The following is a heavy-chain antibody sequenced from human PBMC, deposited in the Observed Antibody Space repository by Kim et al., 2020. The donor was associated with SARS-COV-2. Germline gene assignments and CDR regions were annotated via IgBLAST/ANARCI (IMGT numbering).Heavy chain of an antibody. V-gene: IGHV3-74*01. Sequence: GGSLRLSCAASGFTFSSYWMHWVRQAPGKGLVWVSRINSDGSSTSYADSVKGRFTISRDNANNTLYLLMTSLRAEDTAVYYCARGLKVYSYDSSGYQGVDYWGQGTLVTVSS. CDR1: GFTFSSYW. J-gene: IGHJ4*02. D-gene: IGHD3-22*01. CDR3: ARGLKVYSYDSSGYQGVDY. CDR2: INSDGSST.